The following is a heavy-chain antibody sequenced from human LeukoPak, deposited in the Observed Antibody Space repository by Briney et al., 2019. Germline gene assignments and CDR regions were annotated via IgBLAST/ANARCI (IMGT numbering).Heavy chain of an antibody. Sequence: SETLSLTCTVSGYSISSGYYWGWIRQPPVKGLEWIGSIYHSGSTYYSPSLKSRVSISIDTSKNQCSLNLSSVTAADTAIYSCARVHSWSGPDFWGQGTLVTVSS. CDR1: GYSISSGYY. V-gene: IGHV4-38-2*02. CDR2: IYHSGST. D-gene: IGHD3-3*01. CDR3: ARVHSWSGPDF. J-gene: IGHJ4*02.